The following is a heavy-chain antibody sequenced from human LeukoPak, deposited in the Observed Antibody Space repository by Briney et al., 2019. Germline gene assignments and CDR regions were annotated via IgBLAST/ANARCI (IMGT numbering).Heavy chain of an antibody. V-gene: IGHV4-34*01. CDR2: INHSGST. CDR1: GGSFSGYY. CDR3: ARGAKAGGFGELLYAFDP. Sequence: SETLSLTCAVYGGSFSGYYWSWIRQPPGKGLEWIGEINHSGSTNYNPSLKSRVTISVDTSKNQFSLKLSSVTAAGTAVYYCARGAKAGGFGELLYAFDPWGQGTLVTVPS. D-gene: IGHD3-10*01. J-gene: IGHJ5*02.